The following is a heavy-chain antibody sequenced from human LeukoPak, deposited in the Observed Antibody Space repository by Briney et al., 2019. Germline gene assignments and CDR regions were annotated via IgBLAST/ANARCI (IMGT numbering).Heavy chain of an antibody. V-gene: IGHV3-7*01. D-gene: IGHD3/OR15-3a*01. J-gene: IGHJ4*02. CDR3: LGGSADVWSNYLFDS. CDR2: IKQDGSEK. CDR1: GFTFSNYW. Sequence: QTGGSLRLSCVASGFTFSNYWMTWVRQAPGKGLEGVAKIKQDGSEKIYVDSVKGRFTISRDNAKSSLYLQMNGLRAEDSAVYYCLGGSADVWSNYLFDSWGRGTLFFVSS.